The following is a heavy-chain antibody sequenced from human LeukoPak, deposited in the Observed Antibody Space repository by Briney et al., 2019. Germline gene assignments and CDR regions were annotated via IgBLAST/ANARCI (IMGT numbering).Heavy chain of an antibody. J-gene: IGHJ5*02. CDR1: GGSISSGGYY. CDR3: ARDRFLEWSFDP. CDR2: IYYSGST. Sequence: PSETLSLTFTVSGGSISSGGYYWSWIRQHPGKGLEWIGYIYYSGSTYYNPSLKSRVTISVDTSKNQFSLKLSSVTAADTAVYYCARDRFLEWSFDPWGQGTLVTVSS. D-gene: IGHD3-3*01. V-gene: IGHV4-31*03.